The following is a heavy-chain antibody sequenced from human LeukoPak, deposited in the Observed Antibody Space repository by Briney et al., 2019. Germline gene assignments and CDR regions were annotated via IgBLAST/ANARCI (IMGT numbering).Heavy chain of an antibody. CDR3: ARAAQQLVQYNWFDP. J-gene: IGHJ5*02. V-gene: IGHV1-2*02. Sequence: GASVKVSCKASGYTFTGYSIHWVRQAPGQRLEWMGWINPNNGGTNYAQKFQGRVTLTRDTSISTVYMELSRLRSDDTAVYYCARAAQQLVQYNWFDPWGQGTLVTVSS. CDR2: INPNNGGT. CDR1: GYTFTGYS. D-gene: IGHD6-13*01.